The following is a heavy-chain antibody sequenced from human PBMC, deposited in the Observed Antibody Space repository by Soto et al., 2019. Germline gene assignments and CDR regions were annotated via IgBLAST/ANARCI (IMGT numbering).Heavy chain of an antibody. Sequence: QVQLQESGPGLVKPSGTLSLTCAVSGGSISSSNWWRWVRQPPGKVLVRIGEIYHSGSTNYNPALKNRVPISVDKSKNQYSLRLSSVTAADTAVYYCARKELLWFGELVNWFDPWGQGSLVSVSS. CDR1: GGSISSSNW. CDR2: IYHSGST. D-gene: IGHD3-10*01. J-gene: IGHJ5*02. V-gene: IGHV4-4*02. CDR3: ARKELLWFGELVNWFDP.